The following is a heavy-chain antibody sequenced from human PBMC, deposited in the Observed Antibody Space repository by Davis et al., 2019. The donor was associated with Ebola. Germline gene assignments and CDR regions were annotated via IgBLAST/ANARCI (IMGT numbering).Heavy chain of an antibody. CDR1: GFTFSSYS. CDR3: ARLYCTGGVCYLDY. V-gene: IGHV3-21*01. CDR2: ISSSSSYI. Sequence: ESLKISCAASGFTFSSYSMNWVRQAPGKGLEWVSSISSSSSYIYYADSVKGRFTISRDNAKNSLYLQMNSLRAEDTAVYYCARLYCTGGVCYLDYWGQGTLVTVSS. J-gene: IGHJ4*02. D-gene: IGHD2-8*02.